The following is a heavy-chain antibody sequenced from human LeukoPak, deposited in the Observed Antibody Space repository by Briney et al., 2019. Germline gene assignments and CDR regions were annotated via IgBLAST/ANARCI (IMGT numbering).Heavy chain of an antibody. J-gene: IGHJ4*02. D-gene: IGHD3-22*01. Sequence: GASVKVSCKASGGTFSSYAISWVRQAPGQGLEWMGGIIPIFGTANYAQKFQGRVTITADESTSTAYMELSSLRSEDTAVYYCVPLGLYYYDSSGYQTPDYWGQGTLVTVSS. CDR1: GGTFSSYA. V-gene: IGHV1-69*13. CDR2: IIPIFGTA. CDR3: VPLGLYYYDSSGYQTPDY.